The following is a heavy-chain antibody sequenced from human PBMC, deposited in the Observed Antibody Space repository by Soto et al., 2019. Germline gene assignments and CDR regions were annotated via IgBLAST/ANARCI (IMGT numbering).Heavy chain of an antibody. Sequence: SVKVSCKASGGTFSSYAISWVRQAPGQGLEWMGGIIPIFGTANYAQKFQGRVTITADESTSTAYMELSSLRSEDTAVYYCATAFARIAARGWFDPWGQGTLVTVSS. CDR2: IIPIFGTA. D-gene: IGHD6-6*01. CDR3: ATAFARIAARGWFDP. CDR1: GGTFSSYA. V-gene: IGHV1-69*13. J-gene: IGHJ5*02.